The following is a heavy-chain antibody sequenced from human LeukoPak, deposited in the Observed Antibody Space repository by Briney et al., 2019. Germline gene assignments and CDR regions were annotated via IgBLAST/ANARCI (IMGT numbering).Heavy chain of an antibody. Sequence: SETLSLTCTVSGGSISSYYWSWLRLPPGKGPEWIGSISYSGSTNYNPSLKSRVTISIDTSKNHFSLKVTSVTAADTAVYYCARGLGSYPYYFDYWSQGTLVTVSS. CDR2: ISYSGST. J-gene: IGHJ4*02. V-gene: IGHV4-59*01. CDR3: ARGLGSYPYYFDY. CDR1: GGSISSYY. D-gene: IGHD1-26*01.